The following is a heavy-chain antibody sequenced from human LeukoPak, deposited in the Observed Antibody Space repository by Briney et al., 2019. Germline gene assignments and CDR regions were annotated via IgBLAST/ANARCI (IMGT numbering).Heavy chain of an antibody. J-gene: IGHJ4*02. Sequence: ASVKVSCKASGYTFTSYGISWVRQAPGQGLEWMGWISAYNGNTNYAQKLQGRVTMTTDTSTSTVYMELRSLRSDDTAVYYCARALGGVPAAMSYWGQGTLVTVSS. CDR3: ARALGGVPAAMSY. V-gene: IGHV1-18*01. CDR1: GYTFTSYG. D-gene: IGHD2-2*01. CDR2: ISAYNGNT.